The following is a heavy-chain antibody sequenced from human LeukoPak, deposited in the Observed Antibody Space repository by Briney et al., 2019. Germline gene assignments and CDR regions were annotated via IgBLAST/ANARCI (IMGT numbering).Heavy chain of an antibody. CDR1: GFTVSDRF. J-gene: IGHJ3*02. Sequence: GGSLRLSCVASGFTVSDRFMSWVRQAPGKGLEWVSIYYSGGDSTSYADSVKGRFTISRDNSKNTLYLEMNDLRAEDTAVYYCARERYCGGDRYSFAFDIWGQGTMVTVS. D-gene: IGHD2-21*02. V-gene: IGHV3-66*01. CDR3: ARERYCGGDRYSFAFDI. CDR2: YYSGGDST.